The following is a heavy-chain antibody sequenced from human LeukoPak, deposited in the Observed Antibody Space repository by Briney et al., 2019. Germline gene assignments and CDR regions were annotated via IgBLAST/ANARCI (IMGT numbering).Heavy chain of an antibody. D-gene: IGHD2-15*01. CDR3: ARDACRGGSCYADPNIDY. CDR2: INSDGSST. J-gene: IGHJ4*02. Sequence: GGSLRLSCAASGLTFSSYEMNWVRQAPGKGLVWVSRINSDGSSTSYADSVKGRFTISRDNAKNTLYLQMNSLRAEDTAVYYCARDACRGGSCYADPNIDYWGQGTLVTVSS. V-gene: IGHV3-74*01. CDR1: GLTFSSYE.